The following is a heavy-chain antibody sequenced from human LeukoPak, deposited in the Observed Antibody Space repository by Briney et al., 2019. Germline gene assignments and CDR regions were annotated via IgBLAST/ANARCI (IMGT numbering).Heavy chain of an antibody. Sequence: GGSLRLSCAASGFAFSRHGIHWVRQAPGKGLEWVAFIPYDGNNKFYADSVKGRFTTSRDNSKNTLYLQMNSLRAEDTSVYYCAKGVGGSANYYYMDVWGKGTTVTVSS. D-gene: IGHD3-10*01. CDR2: IPYDGNNK. J-gene: IGHJ6*03. CDR3: AKGVGGSANYYYMDV. CDR1: GFAFSRHG. V-gene: IGHV3-30*02.